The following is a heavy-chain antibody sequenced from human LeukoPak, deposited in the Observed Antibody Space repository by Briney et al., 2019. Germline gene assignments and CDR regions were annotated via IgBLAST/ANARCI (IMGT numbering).Heavy chain of an antibody. J-gene: IGHJ3*02. Sequence: GGSLRLSCAASGFTFSSYAMSWVRQAPGKGLEWVSAISGSGGSTYYADSVKGRFTISRDNAKNSLYLQMNSLRAEDTAVYYCARDLHSWPDAFDIWGQGTMVTVSS. CDR3: ARDLHSWPDAFDI. CDR1: GFTFSSYA. CDR2: ISGSGGST. V-gene: IGHV3-23*01. D-gene: IGHD2-21*01.